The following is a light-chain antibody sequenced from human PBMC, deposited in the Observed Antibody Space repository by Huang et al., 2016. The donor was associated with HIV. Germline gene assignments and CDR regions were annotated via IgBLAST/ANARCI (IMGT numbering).Light chain of an antibody. Sequence: DIVMTQSPDSLAVSLGERATINCKSSQSVLHSTNNKNYLAWYQQRPGQPPNLLLYCASTRESGVPDRFSGSGSGTDFTLTISSLQAEDVAVYYCQQYYDTPWTFGQGTKVEIK. CDR3: QQYYDTPWT. CDR2: CAS. CDR1: QSVLHSTNNKNY. V-gene: IGKV4-1*01. J-gene: IGKJ1*01.